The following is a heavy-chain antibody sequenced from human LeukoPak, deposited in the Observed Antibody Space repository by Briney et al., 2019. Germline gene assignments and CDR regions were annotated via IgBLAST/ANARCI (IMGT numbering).Heavy chain of an antibody. D-gene: IGHD5-24*01. J-gene: IGHJ4*02. CDR2: ISGSGGST. CDR3: AKDTGGRRWLQPCFDY. V-gene: IGHV3-23*01. Sequence: PGGSLRLSCAASGFTFSSYAMSWVRQAPGKGLEWVSTISGSGGSTYYADSVKGRFTISRDNSKNTLYLQMNSLRAEDTAVYYCAKDTGGRRWLQPCFDYWGQGTLVTVSS. CDR1: GFTFSSYA.